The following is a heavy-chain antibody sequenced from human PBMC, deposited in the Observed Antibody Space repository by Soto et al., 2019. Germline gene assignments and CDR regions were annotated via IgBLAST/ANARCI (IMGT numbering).Heavy chain of an antibody. CDR1: GCGSSSCGYY. V-gene: IGHV4-31*03. D-gene: IGHD2-2*02. CDR2: GDYRGSS. J-gene: IGHJ5*02. CDR3: ARERQPHIKYPGVSFGP. Sequence: KTWETLWRTCTVCGCGSSSCGYYWGCIRQRPGKGLDLIGNGDYRGSSHYNPCLKSRFTISIDTSKNQLSLKLSSVTAADTAVYYCARERQPHIKYPGVSFGPWGKRTLVTVSS.